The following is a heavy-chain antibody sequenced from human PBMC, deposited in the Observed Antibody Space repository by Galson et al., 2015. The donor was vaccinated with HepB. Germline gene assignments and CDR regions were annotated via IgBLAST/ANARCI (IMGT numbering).Heavy chain of an antibody. CDR3: AKGGPYCSSTSCQRARNNWFDP. CDR1: GFTFSSYA. V-gene: IGHV3-23*01. CDR2: ISGSGGST. D-gene: IGHD2-2*01. J-gene: IGHJ5*02. Sequence: SLRLSCAASGFTFSSYAMSWVRQAPGKGLEWVSAISGSGGSTYYADSVKGRFTISRDNSKNTLYLQMNSLRAEDTAVYYCAKGGPYCSSTSCQRARNNWFDPWGQGTLVTVSS.